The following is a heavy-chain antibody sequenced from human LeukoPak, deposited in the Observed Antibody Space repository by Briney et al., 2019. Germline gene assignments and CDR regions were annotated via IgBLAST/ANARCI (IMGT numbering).Heavy chain of an antibody. J-gene: IGHJ4*02. CDR1: GFTFSSYS. D-gene: IGHD3-22*01. V-gene: IGHV3-48*04. CDR3: ARGVTYYYDSSGYGDY. Sequence: PGGSLRLSCAASGFTFSSYSMNWVRQAPGRGLEWVSYISSSSSTIYYADSVKGRFTISRDNAKNSLYLQMNSLRAEDTAVYYCARGVTYYYDSSGYGDYWGQGTLVTVSS. CDR2: ISSSSSTI.